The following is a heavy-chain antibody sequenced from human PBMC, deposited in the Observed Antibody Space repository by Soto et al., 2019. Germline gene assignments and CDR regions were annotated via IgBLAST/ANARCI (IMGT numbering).Heavy chain of an antibody. CDR1: GGSISSCC. CDR3: ARDLTSPYYDSSTFDY. CDR2: IYYSGST. Sequence: SETLSLTCTVSGGSISSCCWSWIRQRPGKGLEWIGYIYYSGSTNYNPSLKSRLTISVDTSKNQFSLQLTPVPAADTAVYSSARDLTSPYYDSSTFDYWGQGTLVTVSS. V-gene: IGHV4-59*01. D-gene: IGHD3-22*01. J-gene: IGHJ4*02.